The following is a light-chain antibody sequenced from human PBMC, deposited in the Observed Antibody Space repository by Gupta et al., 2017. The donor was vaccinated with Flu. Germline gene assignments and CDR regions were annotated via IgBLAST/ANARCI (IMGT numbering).Light chain of an antibody. J-gene: IGLJ3*02. V-gene: IGLV2-14*01. CDR3: RTKTRGSTRVVE. CDR1: TGDVGGDKY. Sequence: TIPCTGSTGDVGGDKYPYWFQQKPGKAPRMMIYEISNQHSGRADRFSGSQPGSKAALTISGVQTEDEADYYCRTKTRGSTRVVEFGGGTKLTVL. CDR2: EIS.